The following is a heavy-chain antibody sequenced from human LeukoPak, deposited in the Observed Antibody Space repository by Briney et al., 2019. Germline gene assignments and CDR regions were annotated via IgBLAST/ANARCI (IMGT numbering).Heavy chain of an antibody. Sequence: GGSLRLSCAASGFTFSSYGMHWVRQAPGKGLEWVAFIRYDGSNKDYTDSVKGRFTISRDNAKNSLYLQMNSLRAEDTAVYYCARDSGGYSYGPYYYMDVWGKGTTVTVSS. J-gene: IGHJ6*03. V-gene: IGHV3-30*02. CDR2: IRYDGSNK. D-gene: IGHD5-18*01. CDR3: ARDSGGYSYGPYYYMDV. CDR1: GFTFSSYG.